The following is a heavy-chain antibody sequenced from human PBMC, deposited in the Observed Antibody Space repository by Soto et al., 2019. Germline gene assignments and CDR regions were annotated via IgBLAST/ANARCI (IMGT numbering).Heavy chain of an antibody. CDR1: GYTFTSYD. CDR3: ARGPWAIFGVVIRLRGGHATGAFDI. J-gene: IGHJ3*02. Sequence: GASVKVSCKASGYTFTSYDINWVRQATGQGLEWMGWMNPNSGNTGYAQKFQGRVTMTRNTSISTAYMELSSLRSEDTAVYYCARGPWAIFGVVIRLRGGHATGAFDIWGQGTMVTVSS. D-gene: IGHD3-3*01. V-gene: IGHV1-8*01. CDR2: MNPNSGNT.